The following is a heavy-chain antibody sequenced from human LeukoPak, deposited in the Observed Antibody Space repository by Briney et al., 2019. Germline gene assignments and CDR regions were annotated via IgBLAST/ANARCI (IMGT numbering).Heavy chain of an antibody. CDR3: ARGKGFTDY. V-gene: IGHV1-8*02. CDR1: GYTFTSYG. Sequence: ASVKVSCKASGYTFTSYGISWVRQAPGQGLEWMGWMNPNSSNTGYAQKFQGRVTMTRNTSISTAYMELSSLRSEDTAVYYCARGKGFTDYWGQGTLVTVSS. J-gene: IGHJ4*02. CDR2: MNPNSSNT.